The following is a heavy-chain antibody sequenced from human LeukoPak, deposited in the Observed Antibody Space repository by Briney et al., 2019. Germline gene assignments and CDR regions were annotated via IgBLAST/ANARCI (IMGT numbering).Heavy chain of an antibody. J-gene: IGHJ4*02. CDR1: GFTFSSYS. CDR3: ARGPTTVTTDY. V-gene: IGHV3-53*01. Sequence: GGSLRLSCAASGFTFSSYSMNWVRQAPGKGLEWVSVIYSGGSTYYADSVKGRFTISRDNSKNTLYLQMNSLRAEDTAVYYCARGPTTVTTDYWGQGTLVTVSS. D-gene: IGHD4-11*01. CDR2: IYSGGST.